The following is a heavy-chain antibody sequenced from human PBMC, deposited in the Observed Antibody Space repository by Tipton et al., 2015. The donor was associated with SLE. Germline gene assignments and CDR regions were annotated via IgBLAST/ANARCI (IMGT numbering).Heavy chain of an antibody. Sequence: TLSLTCAVYGGSFSGYYWSWIRQPPGKGLEWIGEINHSGSTNYNPSLKSRVTISVDTSKNQFSLKLSSVTAADTAVYYCARRYEFSRFDPWGQGTLVTVSS. CDR2: INHSGST. CDR3: ARRYEFSRFDP. CDR1: GGSFSGYY. D-gene: IGHD1-14*01. J-gene: IGHJ5*02. V-gene: IGHV4-34*01.